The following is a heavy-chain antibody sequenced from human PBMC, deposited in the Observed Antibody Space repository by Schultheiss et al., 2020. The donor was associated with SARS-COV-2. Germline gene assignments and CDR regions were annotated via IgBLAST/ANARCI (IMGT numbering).Heavy chain of an antibody. CDR1: GFTFSSYA. CDR2: ISGSGGST. J-gene: IGHJ6*02. CDR3: TTGYSRTPRYYDFWSGYPSYGMDV. V-gene: IGHV3-23*01. D-gene: IGHD3-3*01. Sequence: GESLKISCAASGFTFSSYAMHWVRQAPGKGLEWVSGISGSGGSTYYADSVKGRFTISRDNSKNTLYLQMNSLRAEDTAVYYCTTGYSRTPRYYDFWSGYPSYGMDVWGQGTTVTVSS.